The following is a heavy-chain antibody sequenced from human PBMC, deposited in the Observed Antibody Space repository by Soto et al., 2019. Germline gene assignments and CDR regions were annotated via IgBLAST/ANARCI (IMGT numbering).Heavy chain of an antibody. CDR2: IFPDDSET. Sequence: PWESLTIAWTRIGERFSPYWIAWVRQMPGKGLEWMGTIFPDDSETRYSPTFQGQVTISADKSISTAYLQWRSLKASDSAIYYCARFQYSVSHYLDFWGKGTRVTVSS. V-gene: IGHV5-51*01. J-gene: IGHJ4*02. CDR3: ARFQYSVSHYLDF. D-gene: IGHD5-18*01. CDR1: GERFSPYW.